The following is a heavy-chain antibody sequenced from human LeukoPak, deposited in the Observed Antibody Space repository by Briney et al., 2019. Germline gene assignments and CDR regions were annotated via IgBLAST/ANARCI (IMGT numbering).Heavy chain of an antibody. CDR1: GFTFSNYG. Sequence: GGSLRLSCAASGFTFSNYGMHWVRQAPGKGLEWVSAISGSGGSTYYADSVKGRFTTSRDNPKNTLCRQMNSLRAEDTGVYYCAKEPGSTVTSYWGQGTLVTVSS. CDR3: AKEPGSTVTSY. V-gene: IGHV3-23*01. D-gene: IGHD4-17*01. CDR2: ISGSGGST. J-gene: IGHJ4*02.